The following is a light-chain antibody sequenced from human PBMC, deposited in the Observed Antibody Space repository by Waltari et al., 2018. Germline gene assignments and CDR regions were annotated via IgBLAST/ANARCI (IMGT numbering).Light chain of an antibody. J-gene: IGKJ1*01. V-gene: IGKV3-20*01. CDR2: EAT. Sequence: EIRLTQSPGALSLSPGERATLPCTSSQSISKYLAWYQQKPGQAPRLLIYEATIRATGIPDRFSGSGFGTDFSLTISSLEPEDFAVYYCQKYGTLPATFGQGTKVEIK. CDR1: QSISKY. CDR3: QKYGTLPAT.